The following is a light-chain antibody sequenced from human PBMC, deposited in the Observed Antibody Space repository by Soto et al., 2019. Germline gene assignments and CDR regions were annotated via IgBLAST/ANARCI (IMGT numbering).Light chain of an antibody. Sequence: QSALTQPRSVSGSPGQSVTISCTGTSSHVGGYNYVSWYQQHPGKAPKLMISDVSKRPSGVPDRFSGSKSGNTASLTISGLQAEDEADYYCCSYAGSYTLIFGGGTKLTVL. CDR1: SSHVGGYNY. CDR2: DVS. V-gene: IGLV2-11*01. J-gene: IGLJ2*01. CDR3: CSYAGSYTLI.